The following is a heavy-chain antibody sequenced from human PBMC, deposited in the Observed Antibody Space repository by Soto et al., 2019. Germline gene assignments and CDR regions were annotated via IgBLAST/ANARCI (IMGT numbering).Heavy chain of an antibody. D-gene: IGHD3-22*01. J-gene: IGHJ4*02. CDR2: INPSGGST. Sequence: ASVKVSCKASGYTFTIYYMHWVRQAPGQGLEWMGIINPSGGSTSYAQKFQGRVTMTRDTSTSTVYMELSSLRSEDTAVYYCARDLDYYDSSGPFDYWRQGTLVTVSS. CDR1: GYTFTIYY. V-gene: IGHV1-46*01. CDR3: ARDLDYYDSSGPFDY.